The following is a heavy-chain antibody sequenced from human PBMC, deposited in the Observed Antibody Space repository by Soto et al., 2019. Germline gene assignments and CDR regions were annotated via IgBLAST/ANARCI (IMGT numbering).Heavy chain of an antibody. CDR2: IYYSGST. D-gene: IGHD6-6*01. Sequence: SETLSLTCTVSGGSISSGGYYWSWIRQHPGKGLEWIGYIYYSGSTYYNPSLKSRVTISVDTSKNQFSLKLSSVTAADTAVYYCARGEAALYGMDVWGQGTTVTVSS. CDR1: GGSISSGGYY. J-gene: IGHJ6*02. V-gene: IGHV4-31*03. CDR3: ARGEAALYGMDV.